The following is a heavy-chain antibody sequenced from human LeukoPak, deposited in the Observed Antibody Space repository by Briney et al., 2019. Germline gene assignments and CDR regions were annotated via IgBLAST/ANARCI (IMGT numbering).Heavy chain of an antibody. D-gene: IGHD3-10*01. CDR1: GGSISSSSYY. CDR3: ARRMVRGVIRNKEYYFDY. CDR2: IYYSGST. Sequence: PSETLSLTCTVSGGSISSSSYYWGWIRQPPGKGLEWIGSIYYSGSTYYNPSLKSRVTISVDTSKNQFSLKLSSVTAADTAVYYCARRMVRGVIRNKEYYFDYWGQGTLVTVSS. J-gene: IGHJ4*02. V-gene: IGHV4-39*01.